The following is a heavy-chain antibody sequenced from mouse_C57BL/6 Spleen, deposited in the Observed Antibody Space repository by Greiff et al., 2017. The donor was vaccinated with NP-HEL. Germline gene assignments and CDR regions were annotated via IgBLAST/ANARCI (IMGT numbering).Heavy chain of an antibody. CDR1: GFTFSDYG. Sequence: EVQLVESGGGLVKPGGSLKLSCAASGFTFSDYGMHWVRQAPEKGLEWVAYISSGSSTIYYADTVKGRFTISRDNAKNTLFLQMTSLRSEDTAMYYCAVIYYGYDVGAMDYWGQGTSVTVSS. D-gene: IGHD2-2*01. CDR3: AVIYYGYDVGAMDY. CDR2: ISSGSSTI. J-gene: IGHJ4*01. V-gene: IGHV5-17*01.